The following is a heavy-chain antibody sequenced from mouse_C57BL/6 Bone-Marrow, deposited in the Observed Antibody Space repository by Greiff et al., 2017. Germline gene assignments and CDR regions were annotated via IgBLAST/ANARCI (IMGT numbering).Heavy chain of an antibody. CDR2: SRNKANDYTT. CDR1: GFTFSDFY. Sequence: EVQLVESGGGLVQSGRSLRLSCATSGFTFSDFYMEWVRQAPGKGLEWIAASRNKANDYTTDYSESVKGRFIVSRDTSQSFLYLHMHALRAEDTAIDYCDRAPNCDVRAMDYWGQGTSVTVSS. CDR3: DRAPNCDVRAMDY. V-gene: IGHV7-1*01. D-gene: IGHD4-1*01. J-gene: IGHJ4*01.